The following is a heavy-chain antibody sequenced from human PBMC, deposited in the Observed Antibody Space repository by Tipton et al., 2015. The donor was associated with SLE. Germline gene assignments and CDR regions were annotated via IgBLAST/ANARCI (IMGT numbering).Heavy chain of an antibody. CDR2: FYYSGST. V-gene: IGHV4-59*01. Sequence: LRLSCTVSGGSISSCYWTWIRQPPGKGLEWMGYFYYSGSTNYNPSLKGRLTLSLDTSKSQFSLKLTSVTAADTAVYYCARVDPRSSSSGLYDYWGQGTLVTVSS. D-gene: IGHD6-6*01. J-gene: IGHJ4*02. CDR1: GGSISSCY. CDR3: ARVDPRSSSSGLYDY.